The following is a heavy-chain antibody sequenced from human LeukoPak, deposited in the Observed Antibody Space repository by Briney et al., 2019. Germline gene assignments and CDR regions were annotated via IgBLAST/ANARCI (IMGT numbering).Heavy chain of an antibody. CDR1: GFTFSSYA. Sequence: GGSLRLSCAASGFTFSSYAMSWVRQAPGKGLEWVSAISGSGGSTYYADSVKGRFTISRDNSKNTLYLQMNSLRAEDTAVYYCARGRHLRFTTGVAVADYWGQGTLVTVSS. CDR3: ARGRHLRFTTGVAVADY. CDR2: ISGSGGST. D-gene: IGHD6-19*01. V-gene: IGHV3-23*01. J-gene: IGHJ4*02.